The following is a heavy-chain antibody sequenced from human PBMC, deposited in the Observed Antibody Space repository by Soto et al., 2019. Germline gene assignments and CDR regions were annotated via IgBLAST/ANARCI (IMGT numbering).Heavy chain of an antibody. Sequence: GGSLRLSCAASGFTFSIYGMHWVRQAPGKGLEWVAVIWYDGSNKYYADSVKGRFTISRDNSKNTLYLQMNSLRAEDTAVYYCARHDRGADAFDIWGQGTMVTVSS. J-gene: IGHJ3*02. CDR1: GFTFSIYG. CDR3: ARHDRGADAFDI. V-gene: IGHV3-33*01. CDR2: IWYDGSNK. D-gene: IGHD1-1*01.